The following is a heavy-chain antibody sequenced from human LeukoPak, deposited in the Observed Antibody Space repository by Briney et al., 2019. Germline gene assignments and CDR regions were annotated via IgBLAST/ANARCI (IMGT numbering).Heavy chain of an antibody. J-gene: IGHJ4*02. V-gene: IGHV3-23*01. CDR1: GFTFSSYA. D-gene: IGHD3-10*01. Sequence: GGSLRLSCAASGFTFSSYAMSWVRQAPGKGLEWVSAISGSGGSTYYADSVKGRFTISRDNSKNTLYLQMNSLRAEDTAVYYCAKGGRSILWFGELDYWGQGTLVTVSS. CDR2: ISGSGGST. CDR3: AKGGRSILWFGELDY.